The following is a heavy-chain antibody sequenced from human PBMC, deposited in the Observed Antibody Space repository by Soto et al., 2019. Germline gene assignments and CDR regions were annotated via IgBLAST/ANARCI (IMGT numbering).Heavy chain of an antibody. CDR3: ARDPPPPDY. CDR1: GYTFASYA. CDR2: ISAYNGNT. J-gene: IGHJ4*02. V-gene: IGHV1-18*01. Sequence: QVQLVQSGAEVKKPGASVKVSCKASGYTFASYAISWMRQAPGQGLEWMGWISAYNGNTNYAQKLQGRVTMTPDTATSTAYIELRSLRADDTAAYYCARDPPPPDYWGQGTLVTVSS.